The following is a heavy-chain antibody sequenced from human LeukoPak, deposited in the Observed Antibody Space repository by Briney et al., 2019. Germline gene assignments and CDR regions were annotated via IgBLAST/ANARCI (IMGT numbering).Heavy chain of an antibody. CDR1: GFTFSNYN. J-gene: IGHJ4*02. Sequence: GGSLRLSCAASGFTFSNYNMNWVRQPPGKGLQWVSYISSSSNIIYYADSVKGRFTISRDNAKNSLFLQMNSLRAEDTAVYYCARDLAREFTIDYWGQGTLVTVSS. D-gene: IGHD3-10*01. V-gene: IGHV3-48*01. CDR3: ARDLAREFTIDY. CDR2: ISSSSNII.